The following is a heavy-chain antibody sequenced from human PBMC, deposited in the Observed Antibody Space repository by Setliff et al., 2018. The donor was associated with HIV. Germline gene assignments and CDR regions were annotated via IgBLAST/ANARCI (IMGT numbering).Heavy chain of an antibody. CDR2: INPNNGDT. CDR1: GYIFTGYY. CDR3: ARDRWVWGGSDSGYYYYFMDA. Sequence: ASVKVSCKASGYIFTGYYIHWVRQAPGQGLEWMGRINPNNGDTNSAQKFQGRVTMTRDTSISTAYMELSRLRSDDTAVYYCARDRWVWGGSDSGYYYYFMDAWGKGTTVTVSS. V-gene: IGHV1-2*06. D-gene: IGHD6-19*01. J-gene: IGHJ6*03.